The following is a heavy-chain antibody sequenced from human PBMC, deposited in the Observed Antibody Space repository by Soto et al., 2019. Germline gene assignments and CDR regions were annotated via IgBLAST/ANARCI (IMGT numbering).Heavy chain of an antibody. Sequence: EVQLLESGGGLVQPGGSLRLSCAASGFTFSSYAMSWVRQAPGKGLEWVSAISGSGGSTYYADSVKGRFTISRDNSKNTLYLQMNSLRAEDTAVYYWSRDRETIVATLHGYWCQGTLVTVSS. D-gene: IGHD5-12*01. J-gene: IGHJ4*02. V-gene: IGHV3-23*01. CDR3: SRDRETIVATLHGY. CDR2: ISGSGGST. CDR1: GFTFSSYA.